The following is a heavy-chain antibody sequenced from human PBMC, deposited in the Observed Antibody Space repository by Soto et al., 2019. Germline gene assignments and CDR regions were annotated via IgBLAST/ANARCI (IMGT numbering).Heavy chain of an antibody. Sequence: RGESLKISCKGSGYSFTSYWIGWVRQMPGKGLEWMGIIYPGDSDTRYSPSFQGQVTISADKSISTAYLQWSSLKASDTAMYYCARFPGIAAAGAHWFDPWGQGTLVTVSS. J-gene: IGHJ5*02. CDR1: GYSFTSYW. D-gene: IGHD6-13*01. V-gene: IGHV5-51*01. CDR2: IYPGDSDT. CDR3: ARFPGIAAAGAHWFDP.